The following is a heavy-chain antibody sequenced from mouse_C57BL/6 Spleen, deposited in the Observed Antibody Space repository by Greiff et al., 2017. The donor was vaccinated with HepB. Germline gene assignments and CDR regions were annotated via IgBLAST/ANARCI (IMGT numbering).Heavy chain of an antibody. CDR2: IDPSDSYT. CDR3: ARLRANLNYFDY. CDR1: GYTFTSYW. D-gene: IGHD4-1*01. V-gene: IGHV1-50*01. J-gene: IGHJ2*01. Sequence: QVQLQQPGAELVKPGASVKLSCKASGYTFTSYWMQWVKQRPGQGLEWIGEIDPSDSYTNYNQKFKGKATLTVDTSSSTAYMQLSSLTSEDSAVYYCARLRANLNYFDYWGQGTTLTVSS.